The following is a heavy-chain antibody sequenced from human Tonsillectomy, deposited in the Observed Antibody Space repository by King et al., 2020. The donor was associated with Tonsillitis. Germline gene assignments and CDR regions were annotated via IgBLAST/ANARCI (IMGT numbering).Heavy chain of an antibody. CDR1: GFTFSTYS. CDR3: ARERYVGAQANYFDY. CDR2: ISPAGSSK. Sequence: QVQLVESGGGLVQPGRSLRLSCAVSGFTFSTYSMHWVRQAPGKGLEWVAVISPAGSSKYYADSVKGRFTISGDNSKNTLYLQMNSLTAEDTAVFYCARERYVGAQANYFDYWGQGTLVTVSS. J-gene: IGHJ4*02. D-gene: IGHD1-26*01. V-gene: IGHV3-30-3*01.